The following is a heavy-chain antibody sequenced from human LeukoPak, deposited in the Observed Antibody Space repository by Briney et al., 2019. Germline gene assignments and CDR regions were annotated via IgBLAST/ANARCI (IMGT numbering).Heavy chain of an antibody. J-gene: IGHJ1*01. CDR1: GFTFSSYA. D-gene: IGHD6-19*01. CDR2: ISYDGSNK. Sequence: GRSLRLSCAASGFTFSSYAMHWVRQAPGKGLEWVAVISYDGSNKYYADSVKGRFTISRDNSKNTLYQQMNSLRAEDTAVYYCATCRCPEAAFQHWGQGTLVTVSS. CDR3: ATCRCPEAAFQH. V-gene: IGHV3-30*04.